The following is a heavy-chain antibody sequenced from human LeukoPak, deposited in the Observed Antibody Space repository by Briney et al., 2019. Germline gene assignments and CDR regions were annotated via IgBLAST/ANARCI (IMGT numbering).Heavy chain of an antibody. Sequence: SETLSLTCTVSGASISSSTYYWAWIRQPPGKSLEWIGSIYSSGLTYYHPSLKSRLTISSDTSNNQFSLKLSSVTAADTAVYYCARSGYDFWSGYYPFDYWGQGTLVTVSS. J-gene: IGHJ4*02. CDR1: GASISSSTYY. CDR3: ARSGYDFWSGYYPFDY. V-gene: IGHV4-39*07. D-gene: IGHD3-3*01. CDR2: IYSSGLT.